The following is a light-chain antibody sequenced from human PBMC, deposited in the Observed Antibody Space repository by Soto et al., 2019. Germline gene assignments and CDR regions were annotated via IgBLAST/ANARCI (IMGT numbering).Light chain of an antibody. CDR1: QSVSSSD. V-gene: IGKV3-20*01. Sequence: EIVLTQSPGTLSLSPGDRATLSCRASQSVSSSDLAWYQQKPGQAPRLLIYGASTRATGSPDRCSGSGSGTDFTLTISRLEPEDFAVYYCQQYGGSPLYTFGQGTKLEIK. CDR2: GAS. J-gene: IGKJ2*01. CDR3: QQYGGSPLYT.